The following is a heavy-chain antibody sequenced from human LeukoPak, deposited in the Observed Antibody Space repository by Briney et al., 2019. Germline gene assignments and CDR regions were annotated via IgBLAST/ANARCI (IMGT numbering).Heavy chain of an antibody. CDR3: ARSIVATITGVMDWFDP. J-gene: IGHJ5*02. Sequence: SETLSLTCTVSGGSISSSSYYWGWIRQPPGKGLEWIGSIYYSGSTYYNPSLKSRVTMSVDTSKNQFSLKLSSVTAADTAVYYCARSIVATITGVMDWFDPWGQGTLVTVSS. V-gene: IGHV4-39*07. CDR1: GGSISSSSYY. D-gene: IGHD5-12*01. CDR2: IYYSGST.